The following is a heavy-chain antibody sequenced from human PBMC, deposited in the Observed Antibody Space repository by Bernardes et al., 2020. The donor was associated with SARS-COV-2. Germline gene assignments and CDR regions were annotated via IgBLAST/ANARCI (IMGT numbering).Heavy chain of an antibody. CDR2: IYYSGST. CDR3: ARGTWIELWLGGTWFDP. J-gene: IGHJ5*02. Sequence: SETLSLTCSVSGDSIRSGGYYWSWIRQHPGKGLEWIGYIYYSGSTHYNPSLESRLTITVDTSKNQFSLKLSSVTAADTAIYYCARGTWIELWLGGTWFDPWGQGTLVTVSS. D-gene: IGHD3-10*01. CDR1: GDSIRSGGYY. V-gene: IGHV4-31*03.